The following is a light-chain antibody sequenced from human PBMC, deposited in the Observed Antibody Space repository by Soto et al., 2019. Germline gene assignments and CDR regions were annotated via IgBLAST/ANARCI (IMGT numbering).Light chain of an antibody. CDR1: QSLSSNY. Sequence: EIVLTQSPGTLSLSPGDRATLACRASQSLSSNYLAWYQQKPGQAPRLLIYGASSRATDIPDRFGGSGSGTDFALTITVLDPAEFAVYFCQEYDTFPRTFGLGTEVEIQ. J-gene: IGKJ1*01. V-gene: IGKV3-20*01. CDR3: QEYDTFPRT. CDR2: GAS.